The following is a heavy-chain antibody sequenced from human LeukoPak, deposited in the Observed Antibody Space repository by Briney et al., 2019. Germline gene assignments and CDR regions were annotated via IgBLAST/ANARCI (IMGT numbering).Heavy chain of an antibody. D-gene: IGHD6-13*01. J-gene: IGHJ4*02. CDR3: AKDDSSSWYPLHDY. V-gene: IGHV3-30*18. CDR2: ISYDGSNK. CDR1: GFTFSSYG. Sequence: GGSLRLSCPASGFTFSSYGMHWVRQAPGKGMEWVAVISYDGSNKYYADSVKGRFTISRDNSKNTLYLQMNSLRAEDTAVYYCAKDDSSSWYPLHDYWGQGTLVTVSS.